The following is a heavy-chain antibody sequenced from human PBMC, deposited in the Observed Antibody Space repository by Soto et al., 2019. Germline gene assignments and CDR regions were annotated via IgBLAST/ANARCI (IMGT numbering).Heavy chain of an antibody. CDR3: AREEQQLDY. J-gene: IGHJ4*02. CDR1: GDSVSSNSAA. CDR2: TYYRSKWYN. Sequence: PLQTLSLTCAISGDSVSSNSAAWNWLRQSPSRGLEWLGRTYYRSKWYNDYAVSVKSRITINPDTSKNQFSLQLNSVTPEDTAVYCGAREEQQLDYRGQGTLVTVSS. D-gene: IGHD6-13*01. V-gene: IGHV6-1*01.